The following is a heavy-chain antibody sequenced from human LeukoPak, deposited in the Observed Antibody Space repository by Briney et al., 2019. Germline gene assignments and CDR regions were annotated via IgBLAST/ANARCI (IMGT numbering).Heavy chain of an antibody. CDR2: IKQDGSEK. D-gene: IGHD3-22*01. CDR3: ATDQSSAPTPAAFAI. CDR1: GFTFSGYW. V-gene: IGHV3-7*01. Sequence: GGSLRLSCAASGFTFSGYWMGGVRQAPGKGREWVAKIKQDGSEKYYVDSVKGRFTISRDNAKNSLYLKMKSLRDEDTAVYYCATDQSSAPTPAAFAIRGQATMLTVSS. J-gene: IGHJ3*02.